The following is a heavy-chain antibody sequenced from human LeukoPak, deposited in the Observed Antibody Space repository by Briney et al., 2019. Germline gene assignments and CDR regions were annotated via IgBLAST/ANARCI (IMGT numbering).Heavy chain of an antibody. V-gene: IGHV4-61*02. D-gene: IGHD3-10*01. CDR3: ARERSSFMGWYFDL. J-gene: IGHJ2*01. CDR2: IYTSGST. CDR1: GGSISSGSYY. Sequence: PSETLSLTCTVSGGSISSGSYYWRWIRQPPGKGLEWIGRIYTSGSTNYNPSLKSRVTISVDTSKNQFSLKLSSVTAADTAVYYCARERSSFMGWYFDLWGRGTLVTVSS.